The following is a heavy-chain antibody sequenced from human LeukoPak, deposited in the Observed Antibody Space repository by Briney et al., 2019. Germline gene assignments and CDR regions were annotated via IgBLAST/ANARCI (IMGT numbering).Heavy chain of an antibody. D-gene: IGHD3-22*01. J-gene: IGHJ4*02. Sequence: YXWGWXXQPPWKGXEWIGSIYYSGSTYYNPSLKSRVTISVDTSKNQFSLKLSSVTAADTAVYYCARQGRLLLQYYFDYWGQGTLVTVSS. CDR3: ARQGRLLLQYYFDY. V-gene: IGHV4-39*01. CDR1: YX. CDR2: IYYSGST.